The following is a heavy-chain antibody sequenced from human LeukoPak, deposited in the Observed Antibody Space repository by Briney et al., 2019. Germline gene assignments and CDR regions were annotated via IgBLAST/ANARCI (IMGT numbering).Heavy chain of an antibody. D-gene: IGHD3-10*01. CDR2: IYTSGST. V-gene: IGHV4-4*07. Sequence: SETLSLTCTVSGGSLSSYYWNWIRQPAGKGLEWIGRIYTSGSTSYNPSLKSRVTISVDTSKNQFSLKLSSVTAADTAVYYCARTVRGVLHNHYYYYYYMDVWGKGTTVTVSS. J-gene: IGHJ6*03. CDR3: ARTVRGVLHNHYYYYYYMDV. CDR1: GGSLSSYY.